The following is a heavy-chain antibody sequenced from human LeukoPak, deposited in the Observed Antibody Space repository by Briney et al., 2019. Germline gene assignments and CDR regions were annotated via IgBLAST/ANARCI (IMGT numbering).Heavy chain of an antibody. Sequence: ASVKVSCKASGYTFTNYAVHWVRQAPGQRLEWMGWIHAGNGDTRYSQKLQGRVTFTRDTSASTAYMELSSLISEDTAVYYCARYYGSGGLDHWGQGTLVTVSS. V-gene: IGHV1-3*01. CDR2: IHAGNGDT. CDR3: ARYYGSGGLDH. J-gene: IGHJ4*02. CDR1: GYTFTNYA. D-gene: IGHD3-10*01.